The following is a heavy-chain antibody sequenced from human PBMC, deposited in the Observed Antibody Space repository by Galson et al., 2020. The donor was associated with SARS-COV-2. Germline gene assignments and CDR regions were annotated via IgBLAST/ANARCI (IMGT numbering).Heavy chain of an antibody. CDR3: AREYYYDSSGYYYVGWFDP. Sequence: GESLKISCAASEFTTSSYEMNWVRQAPGKGLELVSYISSSGSTIYYADSVKGRFTISRDNVKNSLYLQMNSLRAEDTAVYYCAREYYYDSSGYYYVGWFDPWGQGTLVTVSS. D-gene: IGHD3-22*01. J-gene: IGHJ5*02. V-gene: IGHV3-48*03. CDR1: EFTTSSYE. CDR2: ISSSGSTI.